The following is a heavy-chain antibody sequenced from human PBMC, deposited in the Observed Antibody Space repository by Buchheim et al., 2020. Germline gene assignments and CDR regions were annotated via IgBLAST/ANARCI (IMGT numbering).Heavy chain of an antibody. J-gene: IGHJ4*02. CDR1: GGSLRGGNW. CDR2: ISHSGTT. Sequence: QVQLQESGPGLVKPSGTLSLTCAVSGGSLRGGNWWTWVRQPPGKGLEWIGEISHSGTTNYNPSLKSRVTMSVDTSTNQFSLRLTSVTAVDTALYYCARNGGKSDFDSWGQGTL. V-gene: IGHV4-4*02. CDR3: ARNGGKSDFDS. D-gene: IGHD4-23*01.